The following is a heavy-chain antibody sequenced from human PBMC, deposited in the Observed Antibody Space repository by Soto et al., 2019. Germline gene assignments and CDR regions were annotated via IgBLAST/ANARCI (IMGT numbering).Heavy chain of an antibody. D-gene: IGHD1-1*01. Sequence: QVHLVQSGAEVKKSGASVKVSCKGSGYDFTTYGITWVRQAPGQGLEWMAWISAHNGNTDYAQKLQGRVTVTRDTSTSTAYMELRSLRSDASAVYYCARGRYGDCWGEGALVTVSS. CDR2: ISAHNGNT. J-gene: IGHJ4*02. CDR3: ARGRYGDC. V-gene: IGHV1-18*01. CDR1: GYDFTTYG.